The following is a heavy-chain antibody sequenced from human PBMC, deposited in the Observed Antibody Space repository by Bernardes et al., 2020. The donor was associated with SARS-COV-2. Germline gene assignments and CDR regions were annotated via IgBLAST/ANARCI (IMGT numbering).Heavy chain of an antibody. V-gene: IGHV4-59*01. D-gene: IGHD3-3*01. Sequence: TLSLTCTVSGGSISSYYWSWIRQPPGKGLEWIGYIYYSGSTNYNPSLKSRVTISVDTSKNQFSLKLSSVTAADTAVYYCARLQGDYYDFWSGYYTRDYYYYYMDVWGKGTTVTVS. J-gene: IGHJ6*03. CDR1: GGSISSYY. CDR3: ARLQGDYYDFWSGYYTRDYYYYYMDV. CDR2: IYYSGST.